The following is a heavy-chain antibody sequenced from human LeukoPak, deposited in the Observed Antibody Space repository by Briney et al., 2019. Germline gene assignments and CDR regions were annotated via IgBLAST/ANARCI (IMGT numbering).Heavy chain of an antibody. Sequence: GGSLRLSCAASGFTFSSSAMGWVRQAPGKGLEWVSTTSATGGSTYYADSVKGRFTISRDNSKNTLYLQMNSLRAEDTAVYYCARDLAGDYAGFDYWGQGTLVTVSS. CDR1: GFTFSSSA. J-gene: IGHJ4*02. CDR2: TSATGGST. V-gene: IGHV3-23*01. CDR3: ARDLAGDYAGFDY. D-gene: IGHD4-17*01.